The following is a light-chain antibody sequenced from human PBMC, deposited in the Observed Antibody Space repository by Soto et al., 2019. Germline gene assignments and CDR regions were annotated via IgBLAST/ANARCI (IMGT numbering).Light chain of an antibody. CDR2: AAS. V-gene: IGKV1-39*01. J-gene: IGKJ1*01. Sequence: DIQMTQSPSTLSASVGDRVTITCLASQSISTYLNWYQQKLGRAPTLLIYAASSLQSGVPSRFSGGGSGTDFTLTISSLQPEDFAMYFCQQCYSSPRTFGQGTKVEIK. CDR3: QQCYSSPRT. CDR1: QSISTY.